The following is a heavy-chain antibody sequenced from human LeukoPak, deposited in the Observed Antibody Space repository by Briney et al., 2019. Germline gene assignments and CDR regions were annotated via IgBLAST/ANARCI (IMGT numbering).Heavy chain of an antibody. CDR1: GFTFSSYA. CDR3: ARDTSLMGDFWSGYFDY. D-gene: IGHD3-3*01. CDR2: ISGSGGST. Sequence: PGGSLRLSCAASGFTFSSYAMSWVRQAPGKGLEWVSAISGSGGSTYYADSVKGRFTISRDNAKNTLYLQMNSLRAEDTAVYCCARDTSLMGDFWSGYFDYWGQGTLVTVSS. V-gene: IGHV3-23*01. J-gene: IGHJ4*02.